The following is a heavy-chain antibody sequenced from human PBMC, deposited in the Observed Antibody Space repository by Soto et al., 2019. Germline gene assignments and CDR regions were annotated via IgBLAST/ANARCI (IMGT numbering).Heavy chain of an antibody. V-gene: IGHV3-33*01. D-gene: IGHD3-16*01. CDR1: GLGFDNFG. CDR3: ARTNDAFGGAFDF. Sequence: QVHLVESGGGVVQPGRSRGLFGVVFGLGFDNFGMNWVRQAPGKGREWVASIWYDGSKSYYGESVEGRFSIARDNSKDTLYLQMNSLRAEDTAVYYCARTNDAFGGAFDFWGRGTPVTVS. J-gene: IGHJ2*01. CDR2: IWYDGSKS.